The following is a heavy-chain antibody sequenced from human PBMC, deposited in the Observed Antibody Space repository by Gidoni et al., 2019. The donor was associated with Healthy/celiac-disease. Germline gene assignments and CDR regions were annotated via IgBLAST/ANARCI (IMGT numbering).Heavy chain of an antibody. CDR2: ISWDGGST. J-gene: IGHJ4*02. CDR1: GFTFDDYT. Sequence: VQLVASGGVVVQPGGSLRLPCAASGFTFDDYTMHWVRQDPGKGLEWVSLISWDGGSTYYADSVKGRFTISRDNSKNSLYLQMNSLRTEDTALYYCAKGLRRGPHAAAFDYWGQGTLVTVSS. V-gene: IGHV3-43*01. D-gene: IGHD6-25*01. CDR3: AKGLRRGPHAAAFDY.